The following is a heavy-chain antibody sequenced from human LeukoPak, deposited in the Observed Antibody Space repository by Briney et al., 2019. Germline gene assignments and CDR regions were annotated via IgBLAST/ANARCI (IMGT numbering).Heavy chain of an antibody. CDR3: ARASYGSASP. J-gene: IGHJ5*02. CDR1: GFTFSSYA. CDR2: ISYDGSNK. Sequence: PGRSLRLSCAASGFTFSSYAMHWVRQAPGKGLEWVAVISYDGSNKYYADSVKSRFTISRDNSKNTLYLQMNSLRAEDTAVYYCARASYGSASPWGQGTLVTVSS. D-gene: IGHD3-10*01. V-gene: IGHV3-30-3*01.